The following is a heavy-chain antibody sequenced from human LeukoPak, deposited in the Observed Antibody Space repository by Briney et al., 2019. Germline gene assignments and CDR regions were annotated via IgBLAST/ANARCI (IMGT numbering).Heavy chain of an antibody. CDR1: GFSFSTYG. Sequence: GGPLRLSCAASGFSFSTYGMSWVRQAPGKGLEWVSAISGSGGSTYYADSVKGRFTISRDNSKTTLYLQMNSLRAEDTAVYYCAKSLWFGKTDYWGQGTLVTVSS. J-gene: IGHJ4*02. CDR2: ISGSGGST. V-gene: IGHV3-23*01. D-gene: IGHD3-10*01. CDR3: AKSLWFGKTDY.